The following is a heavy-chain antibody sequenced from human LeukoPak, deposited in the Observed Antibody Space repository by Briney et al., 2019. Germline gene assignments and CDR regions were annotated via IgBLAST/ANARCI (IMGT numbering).Heavy chain of an antibody. CDR1: GFTFSSYW. V-gene: IGHV3-7*01. CDR3: ARVKGVPAAHHFDY. D-gene: IGHD2-2*01. J-gene: IGHJ4*02. CDR2: IKQDGSEK. Sequence: GGSLRLSCAASGFTFSSYWMSWVRQAPGKGLEWVANIKQDGSEKYYVDSVKGRFTISRDNAKNSLSLQMNSLRAEDTAVYYCARVKGVPAAHHFDYWGQGTLVTVSS.